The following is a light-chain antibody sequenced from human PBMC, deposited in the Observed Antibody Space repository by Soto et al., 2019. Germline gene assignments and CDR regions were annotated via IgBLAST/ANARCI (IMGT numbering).Light chain of an antibody. V-gene: IGLV2-23*01. CDR3: FSFTSTNTHV. Sequence: QPALTHPASATGAAGQSLTISCTRTVIASGNYKFVSWYQHPPGKAPKVIIFETSQRPSGVSDRFSGSKSGNTASLTISGLQAEDEADYYCFSFTSTNTHVFVSGTTVNV. CDR1: VIASGNYKF. J-gene: IGLJ1*01. CDR2: ETS.